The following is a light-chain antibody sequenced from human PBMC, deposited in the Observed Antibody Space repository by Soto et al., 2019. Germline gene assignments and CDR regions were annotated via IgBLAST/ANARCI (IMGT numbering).Light chain of an antibody. CDR2: GAS. CDR3: QQYGTSPPIT. V-gene: IGKV3-20*01. Sequence: IVLTQSPATLPFSPLQRAILSCSASHSVTNNYLAWYQQKPGQAPRLLIYGASYRATGTPDRFSGSGSGTDFTLTISGLEPQDFAVYFCQQYGTSPPITFGQGTRLELK. CDR1: HSVTNNY. J-gene: IGKJ5*01.